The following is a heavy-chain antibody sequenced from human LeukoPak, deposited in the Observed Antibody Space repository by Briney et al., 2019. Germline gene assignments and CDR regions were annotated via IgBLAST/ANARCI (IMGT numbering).Heavy chain of an antibody. Sequence: GGSLNLSCAASGFTVSRNYMSWVRQAPGKGLEWVSVIYSGGSRYYADSVKGRFTISRDNSKNTLYLQMNSLRAEDTAVYYCARLYGSGSYYNVHHYYYMDVWGKGTTVIISS. J-gene: IGHJ6*03. CDR1: GFTVSRNY. CDR2: IYSGGSR. CDR3: ARLYGSGSYYNVHHYYYMDV. V-gene: IGHV3-66*04. D-gene: IGHD3-10*01.